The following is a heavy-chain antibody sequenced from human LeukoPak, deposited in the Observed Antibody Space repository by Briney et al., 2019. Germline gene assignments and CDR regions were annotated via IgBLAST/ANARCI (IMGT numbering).Heavy chain of an antibody. Sequence: GGSLRLSCAASGFTLSSYWMSWVRQAPGKGLEWVANIKQDGSEKYYVDSVKGRFTISRDNAKNSLYLQMNSLRAEDTAVYYCARHSRAIVGATVYRGYFDYWGQGTLVTVSS. CDR2: IKQDGSEK. CDR1: GFTLSSYW. J-gene: IGHJ4*02. V-gene: IGHV3-7*01. CDR3: ARHSRAIVGATVYRGYFDY. D-gene: IGHD1-26*01.